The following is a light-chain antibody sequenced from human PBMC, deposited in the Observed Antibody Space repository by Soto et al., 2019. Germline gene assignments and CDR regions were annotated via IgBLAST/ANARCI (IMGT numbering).Light chain of an antibody. V-gene: IGKV3D-15*01. CDR1: QSVSSSY. CDR2: GAS. CDR3: QQYNNWPPIT. Sequence: RVMTQSPATLSVSPGERATLSCRASQSVSSSYLAWYQQKPGQAPRLLIYGASTRATGIPARFSGSGSGTEFTLGISSLQSEDFAVYYCQQYNNWPPITFGQGTKVDIK. J-gene: IGKJ1*01.